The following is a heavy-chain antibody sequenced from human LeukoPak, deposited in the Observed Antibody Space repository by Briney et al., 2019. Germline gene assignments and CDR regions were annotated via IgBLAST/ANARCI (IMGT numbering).Heavy chain of an antibody. CDR2: IDSSSSTI. CDR3: ASPFDY. V-gene: IGHV3-48*01. CDR1: GFTFSSYS. J-gene: IGHJ4*02. Sequence: PGGSLRLSCAASGFTFSSYSMNWVRQAPGKGLEWVSYIDSSSSTIYYADSVKGRFTISRDNAKNSLYLQMNSLRAEDTAVYYCASPFDYWGQGTLVTASS.